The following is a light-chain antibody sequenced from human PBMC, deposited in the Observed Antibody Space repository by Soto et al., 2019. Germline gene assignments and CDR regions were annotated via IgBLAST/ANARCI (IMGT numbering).Light chain of an antibody. Sequence: EIVLAQSPGTLSLSPGERATLSCRASQRVSNTYLAWYQQKPGQAPRLLIYGVSSRATGIPDRFSGSGSGTDFTLTIGRLEPEDFAVYYCQQYSSSPVTFGRGTKVDIK. J-gene: IGKJ4*01. CDR1: QRVSNTY. CDR3: QQYSSSPVT. CDR2: GVS. V-gene: IGKV3-20*01.